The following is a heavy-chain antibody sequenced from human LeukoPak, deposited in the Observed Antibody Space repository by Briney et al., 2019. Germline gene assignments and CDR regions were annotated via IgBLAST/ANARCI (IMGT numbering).Heavy chain of an antibody. J-gene: IGHJ5*02. D-gene: IGHD2-2*01. CDR1: GGSISSGSYY. V-gene: IGHV4-61*02. CDR2: IYTSGNT. Sequence: SQTLSLTCTVSGGSISSGSYYWSWIRQPAGKGLEGIVRIYTSGNTNYNPSLKSRVTISVDTSKNQFSLKLSSVTAADTAVYYCARDGVGYCSSTSCYLKPRKYNWFDPWGQGTLVTVSS. CDR3: ARDGVGYCSSTSCYLKPRKYNWFDP.